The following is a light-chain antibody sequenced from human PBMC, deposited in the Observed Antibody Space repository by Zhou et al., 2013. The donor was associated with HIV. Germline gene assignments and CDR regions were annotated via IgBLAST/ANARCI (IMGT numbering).Light chain of an antibody. Sequence: DIQLTQSPSFLSASVGDRVTITCRASQGISSYLAWYQQEPGKAPKLLIFAASTLQSGVPSRFSGSGSGTEFTLTISSLQPEDFATYYCQQVNSYPRTFGQGTKLEIK. V-gene: IGKV1-9*01. CDR1: QGISSY. CDR2: AAS. J-gene: IGKJ2*01. CDR3: QQVNSYPRT.